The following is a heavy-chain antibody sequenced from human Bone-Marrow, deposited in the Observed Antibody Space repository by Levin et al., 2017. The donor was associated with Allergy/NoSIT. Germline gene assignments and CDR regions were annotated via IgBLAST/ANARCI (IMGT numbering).Heavy chain of an antibody. CDR2: INPNSGGT. CDR3: ARGDDSSGYYFEFWDPRFDY. J-gene: IGHJ4*02. D-gene: IGHD3-22*01. V-gene: IGHV1-2*04. Sequence: GESLKISCKASGYTFTGYYMHWVRQAPGQGLEWMGWINPNSGGTNYAQKFQGWVTMTRDTSISTAYMELSRLRSDDTAVYYCARGDDSSGYYFEFWDPRFDYWGQGTLVTVSS. CDR1: GYTFTGYY.